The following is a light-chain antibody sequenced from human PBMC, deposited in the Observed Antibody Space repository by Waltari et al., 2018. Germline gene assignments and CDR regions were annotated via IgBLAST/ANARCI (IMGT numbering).Light chain of an antibody. CDR1: SSNLGSNT. CDR3: AAWDDSLNGPGV. CDR2: SNN. J-gene: IGLJ3*02. V-gene: IGLV1-44*01. Sequence: QSVLTQPPSASGTPGQRVTISCSGRSSNLGSNTVNWYQQPPGTAPKLLIYSNNQRPSGVPDRFSGSKSGTSASLAISGLQSEDEADYYCAAWDDSLNGPGVFGGGTKLTVL.